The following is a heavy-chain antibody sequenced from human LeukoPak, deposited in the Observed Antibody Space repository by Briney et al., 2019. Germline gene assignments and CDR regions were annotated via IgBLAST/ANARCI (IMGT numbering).Heavy chain of an antibody. Sequence: PGGSLRLSCAASGFTFSSYGMHWVRQAPGKGLEWVAVISYDGSNKYYADSVKGRFTISRDNSKNTLYLQMNSLRAADTAVYYCARDRHKYNYDSGGYPPYWGQGTLVTVSS. J-gene: IGHJ4*02. V-gene: IGHV3-30*03. CDR3: ARDRHKYNYDSGGYPPY. D-gene: IGHD3-22*01. CDR2: ISYDGSNK. CDR1: GFTFSSYG.